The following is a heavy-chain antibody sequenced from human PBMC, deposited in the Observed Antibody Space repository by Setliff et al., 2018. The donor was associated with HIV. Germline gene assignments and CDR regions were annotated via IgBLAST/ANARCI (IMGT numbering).Heavy chain of an antibody. D-gene: IGHD4-17*01. J-gene: IGHJ4*02. CDR2: VYHSGST. CDR3: ARGTAPRRGTNYGGNYPLDY. CDR1: GGSITSGGYY. V-gene: IGHV4-39*07. Sequence: SETLSLTCSVSGGSITSGGYYWHWIRQHPGKGLEWIGSVYHSGSTYYNPSLKSRVTISIDTSKNQFSLKLTSVTAADTAVYFCARGTAPRRGTNYGGNYPLDYWGQGTLVTVS.